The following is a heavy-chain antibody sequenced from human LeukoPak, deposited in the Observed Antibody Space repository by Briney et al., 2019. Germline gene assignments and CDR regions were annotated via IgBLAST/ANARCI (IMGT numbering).Heavy chain of an antibody. CDR1: GFTFSSYW. V-gene: IGHV3-7*01. CDR3: ARRNWYRDRDVFDI. D-gene: IGHD4-17*01. CDR2: IKHDENEK. Sequence: PGGSLRLSCAASGFTFSSYWMTWVRQAPGKGLDWVANIKHDENEKYYVDSVKGRFTISRDNAKNSLYLQMNSLRAEDTAVYYCARRNWYRDRDVFDIWGQGTMVTVSS. J-gene: IGHJ3*02.